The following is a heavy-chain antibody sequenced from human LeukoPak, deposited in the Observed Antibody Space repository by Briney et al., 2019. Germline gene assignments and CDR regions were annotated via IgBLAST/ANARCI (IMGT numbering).Heavy chain of an antibody. Sequence: ASVKVSCKPSGYTSTGYYMHWLRQAPGQGLEWMGWINPNSGGTNYAQKFQGRVTMTRDTSISTAYMELSRLRSDDTAVYYCARVRGGRPFDLWGRGTLVTVSS. CDR2: INPNSGGT. CDR3: ARVRGGRPFDL. CDR1: GYTSTGYY. V-gene: IGHV1-2*02. J-gene: IGHJ2*01.